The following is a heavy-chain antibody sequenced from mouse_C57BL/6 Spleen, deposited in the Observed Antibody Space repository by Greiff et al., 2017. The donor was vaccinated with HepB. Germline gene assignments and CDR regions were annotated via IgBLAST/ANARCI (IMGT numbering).Heavy chain of an antibody. V-gene: IGHV5-4*01. CDR2: ISDGGSYT. CDR1: GFTFSSYA. CDR3: ARDGPTTTNFDY. J-gene: IGHJ2*01. Sequence: EVQVVESGGGLVKPGGSLKLSCAASGFTFSSYAMSWVRQTPEKRLEWVATISDGGSYTYYPDNVKGRFTISRDNAKNNLYLQMSHLKSEDTAMYYCARDGPTTTNFDYWGQGTTLTVSS. D-gene: IGHD2-10*01.